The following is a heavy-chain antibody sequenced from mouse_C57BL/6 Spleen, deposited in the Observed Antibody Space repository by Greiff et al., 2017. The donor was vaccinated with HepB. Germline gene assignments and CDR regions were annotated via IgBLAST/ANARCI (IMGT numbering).Heavy chain of an antibody. Sequence: VQLVESGGGLVKPGGSLKLSCAASGFTFSSYAMSWVRQTPEKRLEWVATISDGGSYTYYPDNVKGRFTISRDNAKNNLYLQMSHLKSEDTAMYYWARRYGNYDWYFDVWGTGTTVTVSS. CDR2: ISDGGSYT. D-gene: IGHD2-10*02. V-gene: IGHV5-4*01. CDR1: GFTFSSYA. CDR3: ARRYGNYDWYFDV. J-gene: IGHJ1*03.